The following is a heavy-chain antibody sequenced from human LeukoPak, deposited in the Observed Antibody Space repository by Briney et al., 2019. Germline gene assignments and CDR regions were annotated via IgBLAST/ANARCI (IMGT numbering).Heavy chain of an antibody. D-gene: IGHD3-10*01. Sequence: GGSLRLSCAASGFTFSSYSMNWVRQAPGKGLEWVSSVKGRFTISRDNAKNSLYLQMNSLRDEDTAVYYCARDSVFRGVPQFDFWGQGTLVTVSS. CDR3: ARDSVFRGVPQFDF. CDR1: GFTFSSYS. V-gene: IGHV3-48*02. J-gene: IGHJ4*02.